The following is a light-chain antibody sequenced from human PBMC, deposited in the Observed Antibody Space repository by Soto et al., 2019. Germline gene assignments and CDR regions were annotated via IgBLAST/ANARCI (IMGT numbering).Light chain of an antibody. CDR2: DAS. Sequence: DIQMTQSPSTLSASVGARVTITCRASQSISSWLAWYQQKPGKAPKLLIYDASSLESGVPSRFSGSGSGTEFTLTISSLQPDDFATYYCQQYNSYMYTFGQGTNLEIK. V-gene: IGKV1-5*01. CDR1: QSISSW. J-gene: IGKJ2*01. CDR3: QQYNSYMYT.